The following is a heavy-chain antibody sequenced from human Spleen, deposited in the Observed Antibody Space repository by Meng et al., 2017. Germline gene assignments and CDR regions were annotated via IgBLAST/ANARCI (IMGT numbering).Heavy chain of an antibody. CDR3: ARVTGGPLRFLEWSSGGMDV. J-gene: IGHJ6*02. V-gene: IGHV1-3*01. CDR1: CYTFTSYA. Sequence: ASFMISCNVSCYTFTSYAMQWVRQAPGQRLEWLVWINDGNGNTKYSQKFQGRVTITRDTSASTAYMELSSLRSEDTAVYYCARVTGGPLRFLEWSSGGMDVWGQGTTVTVSS. CDR2: INDGNGNT. D-gene: IGHD3-3*01.